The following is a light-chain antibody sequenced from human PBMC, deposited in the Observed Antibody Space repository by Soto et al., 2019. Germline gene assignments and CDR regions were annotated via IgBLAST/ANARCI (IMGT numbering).Light chain of an antibody. J-gene: IGKJ1*01. CDR1: QSISTW. CDR3: QHYNSYWT. V-gene: IGKV1-5*01. CDR2: GAS. Sequence: DIQMTQSPSSLSASVGDRVTITCRASQSISTWLAWYQQKPGKAPNLLISGASSLESGVPSRFSGSGSGTEFTLTISSLQPDDFATYYCQHYNSYWTFGHGTKVDIK.